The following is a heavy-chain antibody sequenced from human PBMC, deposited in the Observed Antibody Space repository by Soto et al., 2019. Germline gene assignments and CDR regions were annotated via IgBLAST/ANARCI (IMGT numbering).Heavy chain of an antibody. J-gene: IGHJ5*02. D-gene: IGHD2-2*01. CDR2: MHHSGTT. Sequence: SETLSLTCGVSGDSISSTNWWHCVRQPPGKGLEWIGEMHHSGTTNYNPSLKSRVAISVDKSKNQFSLKLNSVTAADTAVYYCARVRQYCSATSCYLEPWGQGTLVTVSS. CDR1: GDSISSTNW. V-gene: IGHV4-4*02. CDR3: ARVRQYCSATSCYLEP.